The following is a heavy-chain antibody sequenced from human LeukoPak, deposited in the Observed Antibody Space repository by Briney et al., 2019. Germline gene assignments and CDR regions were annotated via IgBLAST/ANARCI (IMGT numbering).Heavy chain of an antibody. D-gene: IGHD1-1*01. CDR2: IYSGGST. Sequence: GGSLRLSCAASGFTFSSYAMNWVRQAPGKGLEWVPVIYSGGSTYYADSVKGRFTISRDNSKNTLYLQMNSLRAEDTAVYYCARGQTGKYNLDYWGQGTLVTVSS. J-gene: IGHJ4*02. CDR1: GFTFSSYA. V-gene: IGHV3-53*01. CDR3: ARGQTGKYNLDY.